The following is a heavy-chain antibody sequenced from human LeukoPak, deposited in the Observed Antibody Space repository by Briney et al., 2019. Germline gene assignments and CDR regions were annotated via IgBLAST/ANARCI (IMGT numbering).Heavy chain of an antibody. CDR3: ARGGVIAAAGNTFDY. J-gene: IGHJ4*02. D-gene: IGHD6-13*01. Sequence: PSETLSLTCTVSGGSISSSSYYWGWIRQPPGKGLEWIGSIYYSGSTYYNPSLKSRVTISVDTSKNQFSLKLSSVTAADTAVYYCARGGVIAAAGNTFDYWGQGTLVTVSS. V-gene: IGHV4-39*07. CDR2: IYYSGST. CDR1: GGSISSSSYY.